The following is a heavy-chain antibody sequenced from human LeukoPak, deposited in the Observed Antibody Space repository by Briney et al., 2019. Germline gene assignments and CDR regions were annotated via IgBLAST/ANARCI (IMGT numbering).Heavy chain of an antibody. D-gene: IGHD4-17*01. Sequence: SETLSLTCTVSGGSISGSYWSWIRQPPAKGLEWIAYMYNSGCTNYNPPLKSRVTISIDTTNNQFSLKLSSLTAADTAIYYCARGIEFNGDYGNWGQGILVTASS. V-gene: IGHV4-59*01. J-gene: IGHJ4*02. CDR1: GGSISGSY. CDR3: ARGIEFNGDYGN. CDR2: MYNSGCT.